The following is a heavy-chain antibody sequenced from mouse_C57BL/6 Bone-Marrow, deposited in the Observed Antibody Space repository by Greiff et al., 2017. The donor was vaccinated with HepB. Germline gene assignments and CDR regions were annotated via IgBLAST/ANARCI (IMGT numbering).Heavy chain of an antibody. CDR3: ARHGSCGSSYEGSWFAY. J-gene: IGHJ3*01. D-gene: IGHD1-1*01. V-gene: IGHV1-22*01. Sequence: VQLQQSGPELVKPGASVKMSCKASGYTFTDYNMHWVKQSHGKSLEWIGYINPNNGGTSYNQKFKGKATLTVNKSSSTAYMELSSLTSEDSAFYYCARHGSCGSSYEGSWFAYWGQVTLVTVSA. CDR1: GYTFTDYN. CDR2: INPNNGGT.